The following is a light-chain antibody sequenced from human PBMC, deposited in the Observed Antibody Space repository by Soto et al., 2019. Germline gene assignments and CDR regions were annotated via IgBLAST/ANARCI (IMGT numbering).Light chain of an antibody. CDR3: QQYVNSPIT. J-gene: IGKJ5*01. V-gene: IGKV3-20*01. Sequence: VLTQSPATLSVSPGERATLSCRASQSVSSNYLAWYQQKPGQTPRLLIYGASSRATGIPDRFSGSGSGTDFTLTISRLEPEDFVVYYCQQYVNSPITFGQGTRLEIK. CDR1: QSVSSNY. CDR2: GAS.